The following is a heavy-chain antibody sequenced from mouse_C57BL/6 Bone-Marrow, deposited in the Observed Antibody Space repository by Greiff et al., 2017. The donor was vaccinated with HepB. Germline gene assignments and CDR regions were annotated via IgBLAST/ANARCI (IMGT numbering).Heavy chain of an antibody. CDR2: IDPENGDT. Sequence: EVQLQQSGAELVRPGASVKLSCTASGFNIKDDYMHWVKQRPEQGLEWIGWIDPENGDTEYASKFQGKATITADTSSNTAYLQLSSLTSEDTAVYYCTAFRQLRFAWFAYWGQGTLVTVSA. CDR1: GFNIKDDY. CDR3: TAFRQLRFAWFAY. D-gene: IGHD3-2*02. J-gene: IGHJ3*01. V-gene: IGHV14-4*01.